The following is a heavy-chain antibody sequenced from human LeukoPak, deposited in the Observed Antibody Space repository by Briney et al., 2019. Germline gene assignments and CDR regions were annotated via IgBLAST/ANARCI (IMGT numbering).Heavy chain of an antibody. Sequence: ESLKISCKGSGYSFTSYWIGWVRQMPGKGLEWMGIIYPGDSDTRYSPSFQGQVTISADKSISTAYLQWSSLKASDTAMYYCARYSNTYCSSTSCYNTSFDYWGQGTTVTVSS. CDR2: IYPGDSDT. CDR3: ARYSNTYCSSTSCYNTSFDY. V-gene: IGHV5-51*01. J-gene: IGHJ4*03. D-gene: IGHD2-2*02. CDR1: GYSFTSYW.